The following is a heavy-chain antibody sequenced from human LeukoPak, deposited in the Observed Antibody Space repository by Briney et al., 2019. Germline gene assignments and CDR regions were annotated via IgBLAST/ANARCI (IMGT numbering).Heavy chain of an antibody. CDR3: ARGTVGAPGFDY. D-gene: IGHD6-13*01. Sequence: GGSLRLSCAASGLMFNGYWMHWFRQVPGKGLVWVSEINPAGNKKNYTDSVWGRFTVSRDNAKDTVYLQMDRVSVGDTAVYYCARGTVGAPGFDYWGQGTLVSVSS. CDR2: INPAGNKK. V-gene: IGHV3-74*01. CDR1: GLMFNGYW. J-gene: IGHJ4*02.